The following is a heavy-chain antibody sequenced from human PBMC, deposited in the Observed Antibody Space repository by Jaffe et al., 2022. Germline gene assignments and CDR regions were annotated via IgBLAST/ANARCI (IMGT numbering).Heavy chain of an antibody. D-gene: IGHD3-10*01. Sequence: QVTLRESGPAVVKPTQTLTLTCTFSGFSLSESGFCVSWIRQPPGKALEWLALIDWADDKHYDTSLKTRLTISKDTSENQVVLTMTNVDPADTATYYCARTSYYNSVSYYYYFDLWGQGALVTVSS. CDR3: ARTSYYNSVSYYYYFDL. CDR2: IDWADDK. J-gene: IGHJ4*01. V-gene: IGHV2-70*13. CDR1: GFSLSESGFC.